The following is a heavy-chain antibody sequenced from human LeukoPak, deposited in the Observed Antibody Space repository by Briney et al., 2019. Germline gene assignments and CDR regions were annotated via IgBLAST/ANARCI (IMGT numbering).Heavy chain of an antibody. CDR1: DYSISSGYH. Sequence: SETLSLTCTVSDYSISSGYHWGWIRQAPGKGLGWIGSIHHSGSIYYNPSLKSRVTISVDTSKNQFFLKLRSVTTADTAVYYCARPRAALTGPFDYWGQGTLVTVSS. V-gene: IGHV4-38-2*02. CDR2: IHHSGSI. CDR3: ARPRAALTGPFDY. D-gene: IGHD6-25*01. J-gene: IGHJ4*02.